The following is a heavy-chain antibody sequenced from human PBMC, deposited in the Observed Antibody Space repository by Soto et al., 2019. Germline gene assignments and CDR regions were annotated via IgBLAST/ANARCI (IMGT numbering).Heavy chain of an antibody. V-gene: IGHV3-7*01. D-gene: IGHD6-19*01. CDR1: GFSLSEYW. CDR3: ARGRGWLHDY. Sequence: EVQLVESGGGLVQPGGSLRLSCAASGFSLSEYWMNWVRQAPGKGLEWVAIIKQDGSDRYYVDSVKGRFTISRDNAKNSLYLQMSSLRLEDTALYYCARGRGWLHDYWGQGTLVTVSS. J-gene: IGHJ4*02. CDR2: IKQDGSDR.